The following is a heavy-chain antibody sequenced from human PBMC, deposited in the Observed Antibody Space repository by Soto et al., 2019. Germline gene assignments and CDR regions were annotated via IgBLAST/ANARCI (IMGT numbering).Heavy chain of an antibody. Sequence: SVKVSCKTSGGTFSTFGISWVRQAPGQGLEWMGGIIPFFGTAEYSQKFEERITITADESTNTVYMDLRSLTSEDTAIYYCARTAPMDAGDKYYYDFWGQGALVTVSS. D-gene: IGHD3-16*01. CDR3: ARTAPMDAGDKYYYDF. CDR2: IIPFFGTA. J-gene: IGHJ4*02. CDR1: GGTFSTFG. V-gene: IGHV1-69*13.